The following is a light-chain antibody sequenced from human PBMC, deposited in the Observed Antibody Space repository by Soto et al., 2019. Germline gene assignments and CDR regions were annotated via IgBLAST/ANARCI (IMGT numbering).Light chain of an antibody. J-gene: IGLJ1*01. CDR2: GNS. Sequence: QSALTQPPSVSGGPGQRVTISCTGSSSNIGAGYDVHWYQQLPGTAPKLLIYGNSNRPSGVPDRFSGSKSGTSASLAITGLQAEDEADYYCQSSDSSLNVFGTGTKVTVL. CDR3: QSSDSSLNV. V-gene: IGLV1-40*01. CDR1: SSNIGAGYD.